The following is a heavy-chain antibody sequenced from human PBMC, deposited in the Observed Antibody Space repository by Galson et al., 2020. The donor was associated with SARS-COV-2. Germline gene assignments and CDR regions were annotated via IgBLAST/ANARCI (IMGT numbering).Heavy chain of an antibody. CDR2: IKPTFPLP. Sequence: SVQVSCKASGGTISTKRIPWVRQAPGQGLAWMGDIKPTFPLPNYAQRFQGRITIIADESTNTAYLELNSLRSEDTAVYYCATGLEAAAGGPWFDPWGQGTLVTVSS. CDR1: GGTISTKR. J-gene: IGHJ5*02. V-gene: IGHV1-69*13. D-gene: IGHD6-13*01. CDR3: ATGLEAAAGGPWFDP.